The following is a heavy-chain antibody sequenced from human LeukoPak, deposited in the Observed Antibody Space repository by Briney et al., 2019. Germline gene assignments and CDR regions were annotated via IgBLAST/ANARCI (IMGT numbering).Heavy chain of an antibody. D-gene: IGHD3-10*01. CDR1: GGSFSDYY. V-gene: IGHV4-34*01. J-gene: IGHJ4*02. Sequence: PSETLSLTCAVYGGSFSDYYWNWIRQPPGKGLEWIGEIRHSGSTNYNPSLKSRVTISVDTSKNQFSLKLSSVTAADTAVYYCARQGMPWYYGSGRPLDYWGQGTLVTVSS. CDR3: ARQGMPWYYGSGRPLDY. CDR2: IRHSGST.